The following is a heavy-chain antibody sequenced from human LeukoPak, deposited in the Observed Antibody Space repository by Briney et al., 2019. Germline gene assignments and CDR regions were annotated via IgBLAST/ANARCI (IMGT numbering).Heavy chain of an antibody. Sequence: GGSLRLSCETSGFLFSRFGMHWVRQSPGKGLEWIAFISYDGSKKYYGDSVKGRFTISRDSSKNILYLQMNALTTEDTAVYYCAKDRGSGTYYLIPDYWGQGTLVIVSS. CDR1: GFLFSRFG. J-gene: IGHJ4*02. V-gene: IGHV3-30*02. CDR3: AKDRGSGTYYLIPDY. CDR2: ISYDGSKK. D-gene: IGHD3-10*01.